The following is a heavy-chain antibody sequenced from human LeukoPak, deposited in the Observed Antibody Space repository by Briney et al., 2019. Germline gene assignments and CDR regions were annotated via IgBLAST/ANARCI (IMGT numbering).Heavy chain of an antibody. CDR3: AKRGGYYGSGSYWPYYYYGMDV. CDR1: GFTFSSYA. J-gene: IGHJ6*02. Sequence: GGSLRLSCAASGFTFSSYAMSWVRQAPGKGLEWDSAISGSGGSTYYADSVKGRFTISRDNSKNTLYLQMNSLRAEDTAVYYCAKRGGYYGSGSYWPYYYYGMDVWGQGTTVTVSS. V-gene: IGHV3-23*01. CDR2: ISGSGGST. D-gene: IGHD3-10*01.